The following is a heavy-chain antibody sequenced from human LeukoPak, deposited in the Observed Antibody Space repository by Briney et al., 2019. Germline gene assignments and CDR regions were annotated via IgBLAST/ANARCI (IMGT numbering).Heavy chain of an antibody. V-gene: IGHV3-66*04. D-gene: IGHD2-2*02. CDR2: IYSGGST. CDR3: ATLPAAIPGDYYYMDV. CDR1: GLIVTSNY. Sequence: PGGSLRLSCAGSGLIVTSNYMTWVRQAPGKGLEWVSVIYSGGSTYYADSVKGRFTISRDNSKNTLYLQMNSLRAEDTAVYYCATLPAAIPGDYYYMDVWGKGTTVTVSS. J-gene: IGHJ6*03.